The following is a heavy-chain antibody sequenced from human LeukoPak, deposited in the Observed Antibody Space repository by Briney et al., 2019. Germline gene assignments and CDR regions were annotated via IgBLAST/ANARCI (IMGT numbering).Heavy chain of an antibody. V-gene: IGHV5-51*01. CDR3: ARHESGLSSPFDY. CDR2: IDPRDSDT. Sequence: GQSLKISCTGSGYTFSRHWIGWARQIPGKGMEWMGIIDPRDSDTKYSPSFQGQVTISADKSIDTAYLQWSSLKASDTAMFYCARHESGLSSPFDYWGQGTLVTVSS. J-gene: IGHJ4*02. D-gene: IGHD6-13*01. CDR1: GYTFSRHW.